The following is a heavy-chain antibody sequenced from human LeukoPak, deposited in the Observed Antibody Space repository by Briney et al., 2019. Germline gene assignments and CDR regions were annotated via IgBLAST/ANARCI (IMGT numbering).Heavy chain of an antibody. CDR3: ARAKNYDILTPLFDP. V-gene: IGHV1-69*13. Sequence: SVKVSCKASGGTFGSYAISWVRQAPGQGLEWMGGIIPIFGTANYAQKFQGRVTITADESTSTAYMELSSLRSEDTAVYYCARAKNYDILTPLFDPWGQGTLVTVSS. CDR1: GGTFGSYA. D-gene: IGHD3-9*01. CDR2: IIPIFGTA. J-gene: IGHJ5*02.